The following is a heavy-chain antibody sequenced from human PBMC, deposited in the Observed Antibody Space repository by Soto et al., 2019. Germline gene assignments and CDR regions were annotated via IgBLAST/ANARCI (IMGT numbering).Heavy chain of an antibody. J-gene: IGHJ5*02. Sequence: ASVKVSCKASGYTFTSYGISWVRQAPGQGLEWMGWISAYNGNTNYAQKLQGRVTMTTDTSTSTAYMELRSLRSDDTAVYYCARDRTPPNWNYWFDPWGQGTLVTVS. CDR3: ARDRTPPNWNYWFDP. CDR2: ISAYNGNT. V-gene: IGHV1-18*01. D-gene: IGHD1-7*01. CDR1: GYTFTSYG.